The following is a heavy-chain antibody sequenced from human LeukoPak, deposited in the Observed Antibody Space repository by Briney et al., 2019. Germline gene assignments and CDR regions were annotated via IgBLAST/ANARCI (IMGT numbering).Heavy chain of an antibody. D-gene: IGHD2-21*01. J-gene: IGHJ4*02. CDR1: EFTFSTYW. Sequence: GGSLRLSCVGSEFTFSTYWMSWVRQAPGKGLEWLANIKQDGSEEYYVDSVKGRFTISRDNAKNSLYLQMNSLRAEDTAVYYCARGTIIAHWGQGTLVTVSS. V-gene: IGHV3-7*02. CDR3: ARGTIIAH. CDR2: IKQDGSEE.